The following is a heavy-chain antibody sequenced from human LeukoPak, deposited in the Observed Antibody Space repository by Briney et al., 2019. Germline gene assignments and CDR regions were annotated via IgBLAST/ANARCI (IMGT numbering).Heavy chain of an antibody. CDR2: INAYNGNT. J-gene: IGHJ4*02. D-gene: IGHD2-15*01. CDR1: GYTFTSYA. CDR3: ARDCSGGSCSDY. Sequence: GASVKVSCRASGYTFTSYAMNWVRQAPGQGLEWMGWINAYNGNTNYAQKLQGRVTMTTDTSTSTAYMELRSLRSDDTAVYYCARDCSGGSCSDYWGQGTLVTVSS. V-gene: IGHV1-18*01.